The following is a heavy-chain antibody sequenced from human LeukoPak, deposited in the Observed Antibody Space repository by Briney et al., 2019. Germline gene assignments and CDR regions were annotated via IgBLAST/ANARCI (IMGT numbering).Heavy chain of an antibody. CDR2: IYPGDSDT. CDR3: ARLRRYCSGGSCYSYFQH. D-gene: IGHD2-15*01. Sequence: GASVKISCKGSGYSFTSYWIGWVRQMPGKGLEWMGIIYPGDSDTRYSPSFQGQVTISADKSISTAYLQWSSLKASVTAMYYCARLRRYCSGGSCYSYFQHWGQGTLVTVSS. V-gene: IGHV5-51*01. J-gene: IGHJ1*01. CDR1: GYSFTSYW.